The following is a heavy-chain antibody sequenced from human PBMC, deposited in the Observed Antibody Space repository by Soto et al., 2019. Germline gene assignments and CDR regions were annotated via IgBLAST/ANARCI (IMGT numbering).Heavy chain of an antibody. J-gene: IGHJ3*02. Sequence: QVQLVESGGDVVQPGRSLRLSCAASGFTFSSYGMHWVRQAPGKGLEWVAVIWYDGSNKYYADSVKGRFTISRDNSKNKLYLQMNSLKAEETAVYYCARVESSGWHDAFDIWGQGTMVTVSS. D-gene: IGHD6-19*01. CDR2: IWYDGSNK. CDR3: ARVESSGWHDAFDI. V-gene: IGHV3-33*01. CDR1: GFTFSSYG.